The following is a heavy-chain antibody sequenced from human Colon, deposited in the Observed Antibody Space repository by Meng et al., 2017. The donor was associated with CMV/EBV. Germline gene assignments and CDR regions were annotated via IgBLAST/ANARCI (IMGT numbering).Heavy chain of an antibody. V-gene: IGHV1-8*03. D-gene: IGHD6-6*01. J-gene: IGHJ5*02. CDR1: GYSCTSYY. CDR2: MNPNSGNT. Sequence: AGYSCTSYYINWVRQATGQGLERMGWMNPNSGNTGYAQKFQGRVTITRNTSISTAYMELSSLRSEDTAVYYCARGIAARRGGNWFDPWGQGTLVTVSS. CDR3: ARGIAARRGGNWFDP.